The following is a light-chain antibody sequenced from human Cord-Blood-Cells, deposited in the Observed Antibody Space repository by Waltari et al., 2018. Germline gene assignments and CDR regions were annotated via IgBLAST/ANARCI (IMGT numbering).Light chain of an antibody. CDR1: SSDDGSYNL. J-gene: IGLJ1*01. CDR3: CSYGV. V-gene: IGLV2-23*01. CDR2: EGS. Sequence: QSALTQPASVSGSPGQSITISCTGTSSDDGSYNLVSWYQQHPGKAPKLMIYEGSKRPSGVSNRFSGSKSGNTASLTISGLQAEDEADYYCCSYGVFGTGTKVTVL.